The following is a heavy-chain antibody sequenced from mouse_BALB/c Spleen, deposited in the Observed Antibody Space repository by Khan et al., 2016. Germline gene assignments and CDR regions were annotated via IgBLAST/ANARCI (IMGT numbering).Heavy chain of an antibody. V-gene: IGHV3-2*02. CDR3: AITARIKY. CDR1: GYSITSGYG. D-gene: IGHD1-2*01. J-gene: IGHJ2*01. CDR2: ISYSGRT. Sequence: EVQLQESGPGLVKPSQSLSLTCTVTGYSITSGYGWNWIRQFPGNKLEWMGYISYSGRTNYNPSLKSRITITRDTSKNQFFRQCNAVTTAGTATFYCAITARIKYWVQVTTLTVSS.